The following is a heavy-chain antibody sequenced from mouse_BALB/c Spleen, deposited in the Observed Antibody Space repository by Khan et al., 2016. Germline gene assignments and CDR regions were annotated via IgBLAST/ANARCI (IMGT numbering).Heavy chain of an antibody. V-gene: IGHV3-8*02. CDR2: ISYSGST. J-gene: IGHJ3*01. Sequence: EVQLQESGPSLVKPSQTLSLTCSVTGDSITRPSFNFILKFPGNKLEYMGYISYSGSTYYNPSLKSRISITRDTSKKQYYLQLNSVTTEDTATYYCARYLAYWGQGTLVTVSA. CDR3: ARYLAY. CDR1: GDSITRPS.